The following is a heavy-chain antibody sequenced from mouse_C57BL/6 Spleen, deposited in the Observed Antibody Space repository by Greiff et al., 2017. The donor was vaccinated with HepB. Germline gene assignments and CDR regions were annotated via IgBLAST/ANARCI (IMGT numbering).Heavy chain of an antibody. Sequence: EVQLQQSGAELVRPGASVKLSCTASGFNIKDYYMHWVKQRPEQGLEWIGRIDPEDGDTEYAPKFQGKATITADTSSNTAYLQLSSLTSEDTAVYYCTTGNWYFNVWGTGTTVTVSS. CDR2: IDPEDGDT. CDR3: TTGNWYFNV. CDR1: GFNIKDYY. V-gene: IGHV14-1*01. J-gene: IGHJ1*03. D-gene: IGHD1-1*02.